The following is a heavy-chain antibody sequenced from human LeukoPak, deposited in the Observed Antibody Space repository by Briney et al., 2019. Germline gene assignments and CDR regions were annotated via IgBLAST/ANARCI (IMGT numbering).Heavy chain of an antibody. CDR2: IYWDDDT. CDR3: ARTSLPGMGFDI. Sequence: SGPTLVKPTQTLTLTCTFSGFSLTSSGEGVGWIRQPPGQALEWLAFIYWDDDTRYTSSLRTRLIITKDNSKNQVVLRMTYMDPVDNATYYCARTSLPGMGFDIWGQGTVVTVSS. V-gene: IGHV2-5*02. J-gene: IGHJ3*02. D-gene: IGHD2-15*01. CDR1: GFSLTSSGEG.